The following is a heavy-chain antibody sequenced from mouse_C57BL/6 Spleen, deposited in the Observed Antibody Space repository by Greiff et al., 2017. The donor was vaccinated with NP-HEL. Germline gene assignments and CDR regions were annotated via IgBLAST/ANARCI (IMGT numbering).Heavy chain of an antibody. CDR3: ARDDGSSYDY. V-gene: IGHV5-4*01. D-gene: IGHD1-1*01. Sequence: EVKLVESGGGLVKPGGSLKLSCAASGFTFSSYAMSWVRQTPEKRLEWVATISDGGSYTYYPDNVKGRFTISRDNAKNNLYLQMSHLKSEDTAMYYCARDDGSSYDYWGQSTTLTVSS. J-gene: IGHJ2*01. CDR2: ISDGGSYT. CDR1: GFTFSSYA.